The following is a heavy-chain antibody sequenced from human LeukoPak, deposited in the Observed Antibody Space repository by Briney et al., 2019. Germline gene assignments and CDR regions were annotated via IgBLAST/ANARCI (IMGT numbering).Heavy chain of an antibody. Sequence: ASVKVSCKASGYTFTSYGISWVRQAPGQGLEWMGWISAYNGNTNYAQKFQGRVTMTRDTSISTAYMELRSLRSDDTAVYYCARGPIIDIVIVPAADDYYYMDVWGKGTTVTVSS. V-gene: IGHV1-18*01. CDR2: ISAYNGNT. CDR1: GYTFTSYG. D-gene: IGHD2-2*01. CDR3: ARGPIIDIVIVPAADDYYYMDV. J-gene: IGHJ6*03.